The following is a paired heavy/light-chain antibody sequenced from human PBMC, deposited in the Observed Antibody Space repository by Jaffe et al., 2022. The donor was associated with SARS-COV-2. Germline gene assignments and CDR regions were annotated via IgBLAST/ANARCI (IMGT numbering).Light chain of an antibody. CDR1: QSLVHSDGNTY. CDR3: MQATQFPRT. J-gene: IGKJ2*01. V-gene: IGKV2-24*01. CDR2: KIS. Sequence: DIVMTQTPLSSPVTLGQPASISCRSSQSLVHSDGNTYLSWLQQRPGQPPRLLIYKISNRFSGVPDRFSGSGAGTDFTLKISRVEAEDVGVYYCMQATQFPRTFGQGTKLEIK.
Heavy chain of an antibody. Sequence: QVQLVQSGAEVKKPGASVKVSCKASGYTFTSYAMHWVRQAPGQRLEWMGWINAGNGNTKYSQKFQGRVTITRDTSASTAYMELSSLRSEDTAVYYCAREDTMIVVASKGAFDIWGQGTMVTVSS. J-gene: IGHJ3*02. V-gene: IGHV1-3*01. D-gene: IGHD3-22*01. CDR2: INAGNGNT. CDR1: GYTFTSYA. CDR3: AREDTMIVVASKGAFDI.